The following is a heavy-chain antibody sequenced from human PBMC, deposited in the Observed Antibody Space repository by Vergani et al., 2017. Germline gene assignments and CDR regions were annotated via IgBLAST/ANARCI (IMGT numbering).Heavy chain of an antibody. CDR3: AKAKSRVLTRSSIDY. J-gene: IGHJ4*02. V-gene: IGHV3-33*06. D-gene: IGHD4-11*01. Sequence: QVQLVESGGGVVQPGRSLRLSCAASGFTFSSYGMHWVRQAPGKGLEWVAVIWYDGSNKYYADSVKGRFTISRDNSKNTLYLQMNSLRAEDTAVYYCAKAKSRVLTRSSIDYWGQGTLVTVSS. CDR2: IWYDGSNK. CDR1: GFTFSSYG.